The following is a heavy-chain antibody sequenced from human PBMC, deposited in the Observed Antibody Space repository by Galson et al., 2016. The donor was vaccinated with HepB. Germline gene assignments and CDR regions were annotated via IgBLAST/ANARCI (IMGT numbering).Heavy chain of an antibody. CDR2: IIPRFGRT. CDR3: ARGGNLFDS. D-gene: IGHD4-23*01. V-gene: IGHV1-69*01. Sequence: SCKASAATFSTHAITWVRQAPGQGLEWMGVIIPRFGRTNYAQKFQGRLTMTADESTTTVFMELSRLGPDDTAVFYCARGGNLFDSWGREPWSPSPQ. J-gene: IGHJ4*02. CDR1: AATFSTHA.